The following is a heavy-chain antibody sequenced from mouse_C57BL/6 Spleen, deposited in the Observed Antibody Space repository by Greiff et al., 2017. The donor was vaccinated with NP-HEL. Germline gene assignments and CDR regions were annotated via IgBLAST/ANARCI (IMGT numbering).Heavy chain of an antibody. J-gene: IGHJ2*01. V-gene: IGHV1-19*01. CDR2: INPYNGGT. Sequence: EVQLQQSGPVLVKPGASVKMSCKASGYTFTDYYMNWVKQSHGKSLEWIGVINPYNGGTSYNQKFKGKATLTVDKSSSTAYMELNSRTSEDSAVYYCARSDYYGSSPSYFDYWGQGTTLTVSS. CDR1: GYTFTDYY. D-gene: IGHD1-1*01. CDR3: ARSDYYGSSPSYFDY.